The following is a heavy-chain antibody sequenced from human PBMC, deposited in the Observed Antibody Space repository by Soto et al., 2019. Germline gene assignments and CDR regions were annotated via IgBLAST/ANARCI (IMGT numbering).Heavy chain of an antibody. CDR1: SGPSSSHN. D-gene: IGHD1-1*01. J-gene: IGHJ6*02. V-gene: IGHV4-59*08. CDR2: VYSTGGT. Sequence: QVQLQQSGPGLVKPSETLSLTCSVSSGPSSSHNWGWIRQPPGRGLEWIGYVYSTGGTSYNPSLRRXVXXSAYTSPNHNSLTLPSVTAADTAVSYCVRQGIGNLHGLVDVWGQGTTVRVSS. CDR3: VRQGIGNLHGLVDV.